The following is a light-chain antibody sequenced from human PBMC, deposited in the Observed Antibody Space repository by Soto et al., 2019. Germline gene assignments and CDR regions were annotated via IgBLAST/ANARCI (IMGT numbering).Light chain of an antibody. CDR1: QSVSNY. J-gene: IGKJ4*01. CDR3: QQRSSWPLLT. CDR2: DAS. Sequence: EIVLTQSPATLSLSPGERATLSCRASQSVSNYLAWFQQKPGQAPRLLIYDASNRATGIPARFSGSGSGTDSTLTISSLDPEDFAVYYCQQRSSWPLLTFGGGTKVEI. V-gene: IGKV3-11*01.